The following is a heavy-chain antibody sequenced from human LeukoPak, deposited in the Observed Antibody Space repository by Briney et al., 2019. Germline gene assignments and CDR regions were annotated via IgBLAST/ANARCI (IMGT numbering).Heavy chain of an antibody. V-gene: IGHV4-59*12. D-gene: IGHD3/OR15-3a*01. J-gene: IGHJ1*01. CDR3: ARGTDFQR. CDR1: GGSTSDYY. Sequence: SELLSLTCTAAGGSTSDYYGCWSRKPPGGGVWWIGYVHYEGDTSYNPSLKSRVTISPDTPTKTSSLMWTSVTAADTAVYYCARGTDFQRGGEGSLVTVSS. CDR2: VHYEGDT.